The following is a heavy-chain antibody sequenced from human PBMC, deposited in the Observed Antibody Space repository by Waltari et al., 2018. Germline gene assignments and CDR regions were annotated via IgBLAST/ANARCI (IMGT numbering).Heavy chain of an antibody. CDR2: TYYRSTFYN. Sequence: QVQLQQSGPGLVKPSQTLSLTCAISGDGVSSNNVAWNWIRQSPSRGLEWLGRTYYRSTFYNDYAVSVKGRITINADTSKNQFSLQLNSVTPEDTAVYYCARGDGYTGFDYWGQGTLVTVSS. J-gene: IGHJ4*02. V-gene: IGHV6-1*01. CDR1: GDGVSSNNVA. D-gene: IGHD5-12*01. CDR3: ARGDGYTGFDY.